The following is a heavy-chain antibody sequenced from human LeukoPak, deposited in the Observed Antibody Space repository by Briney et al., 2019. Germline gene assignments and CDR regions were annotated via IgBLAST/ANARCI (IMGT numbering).Heavy chain of an antibody. D-gene: IGHD5-18*01. V-gene: IGHV4-39*01. CDR2: IYYSGST. J-gene: IGHJ6*03. Sequence: SETLSLTCTVSGGSISISSYYWGWIRQPPGKGLEWIGSIYYSGSTYYNPSLKSRVTISVDTSKNQFSLKLSSVTAADTAVYYCARPGDTAMVDGYYYMDVWGKGTTVTVSS. CDR1: GGSISISSYY. CDR3: ARPGDTAMVDGYYYMDV.